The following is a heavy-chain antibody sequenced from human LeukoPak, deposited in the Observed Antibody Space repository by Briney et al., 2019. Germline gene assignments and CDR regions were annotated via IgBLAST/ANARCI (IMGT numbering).Heavy chain of an antibody. V-gene: IGHV3-7*01. CDR2: IKEDGSRE. D-gene: IGHD5-12*01. CDR1: GFTFSTYW. Sequence: GGSLRLSCAASGFTFSTYWMTWVRQAPGKGLEWVANIKEDGSREYYVDSVEGRFTISRDNAKNSLYLQMDSLTAEDTAVYYCARDSPGYGAYVSWGQGTLVSVSS. CDR3: ARDSPGYGAYVS. J-gene: IGHJ1*01.